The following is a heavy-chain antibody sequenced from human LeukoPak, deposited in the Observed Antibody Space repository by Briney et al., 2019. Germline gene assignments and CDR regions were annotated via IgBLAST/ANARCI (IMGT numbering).Heavy chain of an antibody. CDR2: MNPNSGNT. CDR3: ARNDYGGYDAFDV. D-gene: IGHD4-23*01. CDR1: GYTFTSYD. J-gene: IGHJ3*01. V-gene: IGHV1-8*02. Sequence: GASVKVSCKASGYTFTSYDINWVRQATGQGLEWMGWMNPNSGNTGFAQKFQGRVTMTRDTSLSTAYMELSSLGSEDTAIYYCARNDYGGYDAFDVWGQGTMVAVSP.